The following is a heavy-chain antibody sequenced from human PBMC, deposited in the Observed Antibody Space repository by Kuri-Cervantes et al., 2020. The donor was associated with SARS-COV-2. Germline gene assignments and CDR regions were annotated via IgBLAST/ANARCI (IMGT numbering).Heavy chain of an antibody. D-gene: IGHD2-21*02. J-gene: IGHJ2*01. CDR1: GFPFRSYW. CDR2: TNSDGIST. CDR3: ARGGVVTADWYFDL. Sequence: GESLKISCAASGFPFRSYWMHWVRQAPGKGLVWVSRTNSDGISTSYADSVKGRFTISRDNAKNTLYLQLNSLGAEDTAVYYCARGGVVTADWYFDLWGRGTLVTDSS. V-gene: IGHV3-74*01.